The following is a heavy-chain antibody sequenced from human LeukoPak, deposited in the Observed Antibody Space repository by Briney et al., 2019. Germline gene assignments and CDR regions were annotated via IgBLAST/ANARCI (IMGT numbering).Heavy chain of an antibody. CDR3: ARALATTMLLGGY. CDR1: GYSFTNYD. J-gene: IGHJ4*02. Sequence: ASVKVSCKTSGYSFTNYDINWVRQATGQGLEWMGWMNPYSGTTGYAQNLQGRVTMTRNTSINTAYMEMSSLTSEDTAVYYCARALATTMLLGGYWGQGTLVTVSS. D-gene: IGHD3-16*01. V-gene: IGHV1-8*01. CDR2: MNPYSGTT.